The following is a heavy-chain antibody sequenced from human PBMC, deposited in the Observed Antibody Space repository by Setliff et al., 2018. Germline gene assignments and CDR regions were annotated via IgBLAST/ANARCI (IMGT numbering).Heavy chain of an antibody. D-gene: IGHD2-2*01. CDR2: ISAYNGNT. CDR1: GYTFIGYG. J-gene: IGHJ3*02. CDR3: ARVLFNCSSTSCYLDAFDI. Sequence: EASVKVSCKASGYTFIGYGISWVRQAPGQGLEWMGWISAYNGNTNYAQKLQGRVTMTTDTSTSTAYLELRSLRSDDTAVYYCARVLFNCSSTSCYLDAFDIWGQGTMVTVSS. V-gene: IGHV1-18*01.